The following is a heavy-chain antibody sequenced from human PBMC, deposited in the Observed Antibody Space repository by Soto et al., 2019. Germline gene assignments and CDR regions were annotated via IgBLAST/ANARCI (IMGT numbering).Heavy chain of an antibody. D-gene: IGHD3-3*01. Sequence: ASVKVSCKASGYTFTSYGISWVRQAPGQELEWMGWISAYNGNTNYAQKLQGRVTMTTDTSTSTAYMELRSLRSDDTAVYYCARVRFLEWLLSDYFDYWGQGTLVTVSS. V-gene: IGHV1-18*01. CDR3: ARVRFLEWLLSDYFDY. CDR2: ISAYNGNT. J-gene: IGHJ4*02. CDR1: GYTFTSYG.